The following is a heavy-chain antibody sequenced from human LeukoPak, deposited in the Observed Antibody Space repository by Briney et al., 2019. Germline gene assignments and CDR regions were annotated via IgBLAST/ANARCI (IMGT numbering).Heavy chain of an antibody. Sequence: EASVKVSCKASGGAFSSYAISWVRQAPGQELEWMGGIIPIFGTANYAQKFQGRVTITADESTSTAYMELSSLRSEDTAVYYCVGYGGNYDYWGQGTLVTVSS. CDR1: GGAFSSYA. D-gene: IGHD4-23*01. J-gene: IGHJ4*02. CDR2: IIPIFGTA. V-gene: IGHV1-69*13. CDR3: VGYGGNYDY.